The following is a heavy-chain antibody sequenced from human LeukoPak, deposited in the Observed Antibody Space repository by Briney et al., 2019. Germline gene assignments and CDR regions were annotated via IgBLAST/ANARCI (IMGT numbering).Heavy chain of an antibody. CDR2: ISSSSSTI. V-gene: IGHV3-48*04. CDR3: ARESPNCGGGCPSG. CDR1: GVTFSSYS. Sequence: GGSLRLSCAASGVTFSSYSMNWVRQAPGGGLEWVSYISSSSSTIYYADSVKGRFTISRDNAKNSLYLQMNSLRAEDTAVYYCARESPNCGGGCPSGWGQGTLVTVSS. D-gene: IGHD2-21*02. J-gene: IGHJ1*01.